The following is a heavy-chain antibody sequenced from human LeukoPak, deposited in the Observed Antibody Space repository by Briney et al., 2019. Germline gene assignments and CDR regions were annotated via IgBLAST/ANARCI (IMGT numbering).Heavy chain of an antibody. D-gene: IGHD5-18*01. CDR2: INPSGGST. CDR1: GLTFTIYY. Sequence: ASVPVSYKSSGLTFTIYYIHWVRQAPGQGLEWLGIINPSGGSTTYAQKFQGRVTMTRDTSTSTVYMELSSLRSEDTAVYYCAKGRGYSYATANGYWGQGTLVTVSS. J-gene: IGHJ4*02. V-gene: IGHV1-46*01. CDR3: AKGRGYSYATANGY.